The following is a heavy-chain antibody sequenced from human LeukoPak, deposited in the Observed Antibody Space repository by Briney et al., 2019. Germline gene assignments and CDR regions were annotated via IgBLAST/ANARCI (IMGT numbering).Heavy chain of an antibody. Sequence: GGSLRLSCAATGYTVSSNYMSWVRKAPGKGLEWVSVIYSGGSTYYADSVKGRFTISRDNSKNTLYLQMNSLRAEDTAVYYCAGDTVTGTLDYWGQGTLVTVSS. CDR2: IYSGGST. J-gene: IGHJ4*02. CDR3: AGDTVTGTLDY. V-gene: IGHV3-66*02. CDR1: GYTVSSNY. D-gene: IGHD1-20*01.